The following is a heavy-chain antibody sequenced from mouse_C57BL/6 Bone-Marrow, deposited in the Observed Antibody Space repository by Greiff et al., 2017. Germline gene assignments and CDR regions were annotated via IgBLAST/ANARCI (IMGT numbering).Heavy chain of an antibody. Sequence: EVQLQQPGAELVRPGASVKLSCKASGYTFTDYYMHWVKQSHGKGLEWIGVIDPNNGGTSYNQKFKGKATLTVNKSSSTAYMGLRSLTSEDSAVYCCGRFDYAMDYWGQGTSVTVSS. CDR1: GYTFTDYY. V-gene: IGHV1-22*01. J-gene: IGHJ4*01. CDR2: IDPNNGGT. CDR3: GRFDYAMDY.